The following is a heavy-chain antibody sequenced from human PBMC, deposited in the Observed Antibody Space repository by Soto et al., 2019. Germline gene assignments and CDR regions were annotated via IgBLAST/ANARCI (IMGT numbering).Heavy chain of an antibody. CDR3: AKDYGQYRYHGLDV. Sequence: QVHLVESGGGVVQPGRSLRLSCAASGFTFRTFAMHWVRQAPGKGLEWVAVISYDGIKGYYGDSVKGRFTVSRDNSKYTLYLQMNSLRPEDTAVYFCAKDYGQYRYHGLDVWGQGTTVTVSS. CDR1: GFTFRTFA. J-gene: IGHJ6*02. D-gene: IGHD3-16*01. CDR2: ISYDGIKG. V-gene: IGHV3-30*18.